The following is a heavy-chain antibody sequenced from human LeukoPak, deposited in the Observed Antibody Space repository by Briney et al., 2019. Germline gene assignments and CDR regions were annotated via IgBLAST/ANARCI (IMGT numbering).Heavy chain of an antibody. CDR1: GGSFSGYY. Sequence: SETLSLTCAVYGGSFSGYYWSWIRQPPGKGLEWIGEINHSGSTNHNPSLKSRVTISVDTSKNQFSLKLSSVTAADTAVYYCARCDSSGYYYYYMDVWGKGTTVTVSS. J-gene: IGHJ6*03. D-gene: IGHD3-22*01. CDR3: ARCDSSGYYYYYMDV. CDR2: INHSGST. V-gene: IGHV4-34*01.